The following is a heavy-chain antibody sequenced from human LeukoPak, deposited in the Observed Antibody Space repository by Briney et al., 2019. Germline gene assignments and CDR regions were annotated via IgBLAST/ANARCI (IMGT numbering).Heavy chain of an antibody. V-gene: IGHV3-23*01. D-gene: IGHD6-13*01. CDR2: ISGSGDST. CDR3: AKSGQDSSSWYAGDWYFDL. Sequence: GGSLRLSCAASGFTFSSYAMSWVRQAPGEGLEWVSAISGSGDSTYYADSLEGRFTISRDNSKNTLYLQMNSLRAEDTAVYYCAKSGQDSSSWYAGDWYFDLWGRGTLVTVSS. CDR1: GFTFSSYA. J-gene: IGHJ2*01.